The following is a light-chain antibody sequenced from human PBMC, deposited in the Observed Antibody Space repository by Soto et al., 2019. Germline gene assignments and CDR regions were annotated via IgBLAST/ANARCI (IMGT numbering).Light chain of an antibody. J-gene: IGKJ1*01. CDR1: QSVSSN. V-gene: IGKV3-15*01. Sequence: EIVMTQSPATLSVSPGERATLSCRASQSVSSNLAWYQQKPGQAPRLLIYGPSTRATGIPARFSGSGSGTEFTLTISSLQSEDFAVYYCQQDNNWPPWTFGQGTKVEIK. CDR2: GPS. CDR3: QQDNNWPPWT.